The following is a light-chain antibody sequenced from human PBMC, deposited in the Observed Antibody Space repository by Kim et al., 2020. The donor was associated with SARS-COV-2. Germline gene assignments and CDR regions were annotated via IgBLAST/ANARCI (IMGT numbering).Light chain of an antibody. CDR3: QHRANWPLT. CDR2: DAS. Sequence: EIVLTQSPATLSLSPGERATLSCRASQSVSSYLAWYQQKPGQAPRLLIYDASNRATGIPARFSGSGSGTDFTLTISSLEPEDFALYYCQHRANWPLTFGGGTKVDIK. CDR1: QSVSSY. J-gene: IGKJ4*01. V-gene: IGKV3-11*01.